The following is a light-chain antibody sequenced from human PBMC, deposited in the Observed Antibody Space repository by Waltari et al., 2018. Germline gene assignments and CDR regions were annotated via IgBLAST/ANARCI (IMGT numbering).Light chain of an antibody. Sequence: QSALTQPASVSVSPGQSITISCTGTSSDVGGYNYVSWYQHHPGKAPKLMIYEVSNRPTGISNRFSGSKSGNTAFLTISGIQAEDEADYYCSSYTSSSTRVFGTGTKVTVL. V-gene: IGLV2-14*01. CDR3: SSYTSSSTRV. CDR2: EVS. CDR1: SSDVGGYNY. J-gene: IGLJ1*01.